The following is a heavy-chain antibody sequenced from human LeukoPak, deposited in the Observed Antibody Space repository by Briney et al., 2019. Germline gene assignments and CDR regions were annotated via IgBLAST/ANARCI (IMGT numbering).Heavy chain of an antibody. Sequence: ASVKVSCKASGYTFTSYGINWVRQAPGQGLEWMGWISGYNGNTIYAENVQGRVTMTTDTSTSTAYIELGSLRPDDTAVFYCARSSRFDWLLYFDSWGQGTLVTVSS. CDR1: GYTFTSYG. J-gene: IGHJ4*02. CDR2: ISGYNGNT. CDR3: ARSSRFDWLLYFDS. D-gene: IGHD3-9*01. V-gene: IGHV1-18*01.